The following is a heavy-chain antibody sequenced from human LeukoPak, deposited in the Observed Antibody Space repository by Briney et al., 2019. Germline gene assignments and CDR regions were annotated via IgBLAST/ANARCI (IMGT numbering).Heavy chain of an antibody. Sequence: GGSLRLSCAASGFTFSDYYLSWIRQAPGKGLEWVSYISSSGSTIYYADSVKGRFTISRDNAKNSLYLQMNSLRAEDTAVYYCARAWAARPRGWFDPWGQGTLVTVSS. CDR3: ARAWAARPRGWFDP. J-gene: IGHJ5*02. CDR1: GFTFSDYY. V-gene: IGHV3-11*01. D-gene: IGHD6-6*01. CDR2: ISSSGSTI.